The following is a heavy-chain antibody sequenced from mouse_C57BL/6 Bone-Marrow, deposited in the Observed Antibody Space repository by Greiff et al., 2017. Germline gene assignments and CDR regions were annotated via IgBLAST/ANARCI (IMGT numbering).Heavy chain of an antibody. CDR3: AIGYYWFAY. D-gene: IGHD2-3*01. Sequence: VQLLQSGPGLVQPSQSLSITCTVSGFSLTSYGVHWVRQSPGKGLEWLGVIWSGGSTDYNAAFMSRLSITKDNSKSHVFFQMNSLHAGDTAIYYCAIGYYWFAYWGQGTLVTVSA. V-gene: IGHV2-5*01. J-gene: IGHJ3*01. CDR2: IWSGGST. CDR1: GFSLTSYG.